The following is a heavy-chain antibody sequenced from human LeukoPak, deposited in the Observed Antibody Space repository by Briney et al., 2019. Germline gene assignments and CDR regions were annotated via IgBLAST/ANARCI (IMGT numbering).Heavy chain of an antibody. D-gene: IGHD1-26*01. CDR2: ISGSGGST. V-gene: IGHV3-23*01. CDR1: GFTFSSYA. Sequence: GGSLRLSCAASGFTFSSYAMSWVRQAPGKGLEWVSAISGSGGSTYYADSVKGRFTISRDNSKNTLYLQINSLRAEDTAVYYCANPYSGSYYYGMDVWGQGTTATVSS. J-gene: IGHJ6*02. CDR3: ANPYSGSYYYGMDV.